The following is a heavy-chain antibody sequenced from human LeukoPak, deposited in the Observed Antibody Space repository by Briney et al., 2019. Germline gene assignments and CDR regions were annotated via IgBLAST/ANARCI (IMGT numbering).Heavy chain of an antibody. CDR3: ARNYYGSGSYFYYYYYMDV. CDR1: GFTFSDYY. D-gene: IGHD3-10*01. CDR2: ISSSGSTI. J-gene: IGHJ6*03. V-gene: IGHV3-11*01. Sequence: GGSLRLSCATSGFTFSDYYMSWIRQAPGKGLEWVSYISSSGSTIYYADSVKGRFTTSRDNAKNSLYLQMNSLRAEDTAVYYCARNYYGSGSYFYYYYYMDVWGKGTTVTVSS.